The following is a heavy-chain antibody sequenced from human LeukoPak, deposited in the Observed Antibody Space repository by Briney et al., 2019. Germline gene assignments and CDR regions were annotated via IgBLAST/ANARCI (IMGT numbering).Heavy chain of an antibody. CDR1: GGSFSSGSYY. CDR3: ARERYSGYLNYYYYYGMDV. Sequence: SETPSLTCTVSGGSFSSGSYYWSWIRQPPGKGLEWIGYIYYSGSTNYNPSLKSRVTISVDTSKNQFSLKLSSVTAADTAVYYCARERYSGYLNYYYYYGMDVWGQGTTVTVSS. J-gene: IGHJ6*02. V-gene: IGHV4-61*01. D-gene: IGHD5-12*01. CDR2: IYYSGST.